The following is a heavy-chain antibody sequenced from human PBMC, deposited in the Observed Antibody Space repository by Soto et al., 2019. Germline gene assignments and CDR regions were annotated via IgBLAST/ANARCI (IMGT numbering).Heavy chain of an antibody. J-gene: IGHJ4*02. D-gene: IGHD1-26*01. CDR3: ARDVRGGNFDY. V-gene: IGHV1-18*01. CDR1: GYTLTSYG. CDR2: ISAYNGNT. Sequence: QVQLVQSGAEVKKPGASVKVSCKASGYTLTSYGISWVRQAPGQGLEWMGWISAYNGNTNYAQKRHGRVTMTTDTSASTAYMELRSLTSDDTAVYYCARDVRGGNFDYWGQGTLVTVSS.